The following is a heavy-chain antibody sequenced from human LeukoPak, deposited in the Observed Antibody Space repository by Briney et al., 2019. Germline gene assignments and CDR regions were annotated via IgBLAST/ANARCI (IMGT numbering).Heavy chain of an antibody. D-gene: IGHD5-18*01. V-gene: IGHV3-23*01. CDR1: GFTFSGFA. CDR2: VSYIRVAT. J-gene: IGHJ3*02. Sequence: PGGSLRLSCAASGFTFSGFALSWVPQAPGKGLEWVSGVSYIRVATYYADSVKGRFTISRDDSQNILYLQMNGLRAEDTAVYFCAKAFREFGTSSSYSSFDTWGQGTMVTVSS. CDR3: AKAFREFGTSSSYSSFDT.